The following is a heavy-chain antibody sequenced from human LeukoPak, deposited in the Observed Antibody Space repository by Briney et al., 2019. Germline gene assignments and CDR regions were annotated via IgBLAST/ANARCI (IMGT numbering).Heavy chain of an antibody. V-gene: IGHV1-8*01. CDR1: GYTFTSYD. J-gene: IGHJ3*02. CDR2: MNPNSGNT. Sequence: GALVKVSCKASGYTFTSYDINWVRQATGQGLEWMGWMNPNSGNTGYAQKFQGRVTMTRNTSISTAYMELSSLRSEDTAVYYCARGPGDSSGYYYVQAFDIWGQGTMVTVSS. CDR3: ARGPGDSSGYYYVQAFDI. D-gene: IGHD3-22*01.